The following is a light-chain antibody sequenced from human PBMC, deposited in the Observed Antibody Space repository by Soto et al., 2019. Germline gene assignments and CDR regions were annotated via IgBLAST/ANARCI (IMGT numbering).Light chain of an antibody. V-gene: IGKV1-6*02. CDR1: QGIRND. J-gene: IGKJ1*01. Sequence: AIQMTQSPSSLSASIGDTVTITCRTSQGIRNDLGWYQQKPERAPKLLIFGAYTLQSGVPTRFSGSGSGTEFTLTISSLQPEDFATYYCLQHFDYPWTFGQGTKVEIK. CDR3: LQHFDYPWT. CDR2: GAY.